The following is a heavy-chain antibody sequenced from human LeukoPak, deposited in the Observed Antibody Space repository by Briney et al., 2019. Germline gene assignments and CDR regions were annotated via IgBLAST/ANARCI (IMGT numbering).Heavy chain of an antibody. CDR3: AREAYCGGDCYSGFDY. D-gene: IGHD2-21*02. CDR1: GGSISSYH. Sequence: SETLSLTCTVSGGSISSYHWSWIRQPPGKGLEWIGYIYYSGSTNYNPSLKSRVTISVDTPKNQFSLKLSSVTAADTAVYYCAREAYCGGDCYSGFDYWGQGTLVTVSS. V-gene: IGHV4-59*01. J-gene: IGHJ4*02. CDR2: IYYSGST.